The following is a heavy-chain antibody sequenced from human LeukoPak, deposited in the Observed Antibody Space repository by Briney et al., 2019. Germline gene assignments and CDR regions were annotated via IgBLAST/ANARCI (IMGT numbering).Heavy chain of an antibody. Sequence: GGSLRLSCAASGFTFSSYSMNWVRQAPGKGLEWVSVIYSGGSTYYADSVKGRFTISRDSSKNTLYLQMNSLRAEDTAVYYCARGRYYDILTGPGGDYFNYWGQGTLVTVSS. V-gene: IGHV3-53*01. J-gene: IGHJ4*02. CDR2: IYSGGST. CDR1: GFTFSSYS. D-gene: IGHD3-9*01. CDR3: ARGRYYDILTGPGGDYFNY.